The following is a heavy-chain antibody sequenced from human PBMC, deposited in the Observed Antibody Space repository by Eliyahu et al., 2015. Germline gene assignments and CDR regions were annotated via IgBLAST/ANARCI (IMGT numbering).Heavy chain of an antibody. Sequence: EVQLVESGGGLGQPGGSLSLSCAASGFTFSTYAMSWVRQAPGKGLEWISTIIVSGSSTYYADSVKGRFTISRDNFKNTLYLQMNSLRAEDTAVYYCTRTSGMDVWGQGTTVTVSS. CDR3: TRTSGMDV. V-gene: IGHV3-23*04. CDR1: GFTFSTYA. J-gene: IGHJ6*02. CDR2: IIVSGSST.